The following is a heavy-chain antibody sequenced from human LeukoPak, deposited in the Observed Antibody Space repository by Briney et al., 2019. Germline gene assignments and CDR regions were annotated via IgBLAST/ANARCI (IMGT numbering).Heavy chain of an antibody. D-gene: IGHD2-15*01. J-gene: IGHJ6*04. CDR1: GFTFSSYS. CDR3: AKSRLVAVVAAYMDV. CDR2: ISYDASNK. V-gene: IGHV3-30*18. Sequence: GGSLRLSCAASGFTFSSYSMHWVRQAPGKGLEWVTIISYDASNKYYADSVKGRFTISRDNSKNTLYLQLDSLRPEDTAVYYCAKSRLVAVVAAYMDVWGKGTTVTVSS.